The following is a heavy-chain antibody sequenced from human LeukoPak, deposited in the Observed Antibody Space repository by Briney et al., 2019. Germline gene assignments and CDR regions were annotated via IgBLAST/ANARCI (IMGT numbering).Heavy chain of an antibody. CDR3: ARDKGVGWFDP. Sequence: PSETLSLTCTVSGGSISSYYWSWIRQPPGKGLEWIAYIYYSGGTNYNPSLKSRVTMSVDTSKNQFTLNLSSVTAADTAVYYCARDKGVGWFDPWGQGTLVTVSS. D-gene: IGHD3-16*01. V-gene: IGHV4-59*01. CDR2: IYYSGGT. J-gene: IGHJ5*02. CDR1: GGSISSYY.